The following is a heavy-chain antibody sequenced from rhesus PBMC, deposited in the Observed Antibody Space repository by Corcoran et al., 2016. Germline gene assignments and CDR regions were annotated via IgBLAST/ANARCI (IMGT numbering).Heavy chain of an antibody. CDR2: TFYRSKWSN. D-gene: IGHD1-38*01. V-gene: IGHV6-1*01. J-gene: IGHJ5-2*02. Sequence: QVQLQESGPGLVKPSQTLSLTCAISGDSVSSNSATWNWFRQSPSRGLEWLGRTFYRSKWSNDYAQSVQNRISINPDTSKNQFSLQLNSVTPEDMAVYYCARVTWYNSLDVWGRGVLVTVSS. CDR3: ARVTWYNSLDV. CDR1: GDSVSSNSAT.